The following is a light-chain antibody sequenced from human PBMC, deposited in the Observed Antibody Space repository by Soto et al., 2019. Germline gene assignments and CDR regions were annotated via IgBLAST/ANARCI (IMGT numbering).Light chain of an antibody. Sequence: DIVMTQSPDSLAVSLGARATINCKSSQSVLYSSNNKNYLAWYQQKPGQPPNLLISWASARESGVPDRFSGSGSGTDFTLTISSLQAEDVAVYYCQQYDGSPFTFGQGTKLEI. CDR1: QSVLYSSNNKNY. V-gene: IGKV4-1*01. J-gene: IGKJ2*01. CDR3: QQYDGSPFT. CDR2: WAS.